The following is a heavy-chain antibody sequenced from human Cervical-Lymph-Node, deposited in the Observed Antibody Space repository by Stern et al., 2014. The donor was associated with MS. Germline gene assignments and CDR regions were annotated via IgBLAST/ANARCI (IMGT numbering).Heavy chain of an antibody. V-gene: IGHV3-30*04. CDR1: EFAFSHYT. J-gene: IGHJ3*01. Sequence: QMQLVQSGGGVVQPGRSLRLSCAASEFAFSHYTMHWVRQAPGKGLEWVATITFDGTDKYHAHSVGGRFTISRDNSKNSLDLQMNSLGTEDTALYYCARTNTYFDAFDLWGQGTMVTVSS. D-gene: IGHD2/OR15-2a*01. CDR2: ITFDGTDK. CDR3: ARTNTYFDAFDL.